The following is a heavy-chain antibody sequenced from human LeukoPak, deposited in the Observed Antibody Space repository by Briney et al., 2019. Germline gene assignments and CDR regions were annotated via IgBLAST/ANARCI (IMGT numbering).Heavy chain of an antibody. V-gene: IGHV3-20*04. CDR1: GFTFDDYG. Sequence: GGSLRLSCAASGFTFDDYGMSWVRQAPGKGLEWVSGINWNGGSTGYADSVKGRFTISRDNAKNSLYLQMNSLRAEDTAVYYCAKILSSSPVIPNFDYWGQGTLVTVSS. CDR2: INWNGGST. J-gene: IGHJ4*02. CDR3: AKILSSSPVIPNFDY. D-gene: IGHD6-13*01.